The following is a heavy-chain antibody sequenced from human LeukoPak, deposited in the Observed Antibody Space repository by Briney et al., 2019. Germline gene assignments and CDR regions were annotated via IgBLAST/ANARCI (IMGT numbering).Heavy chain of an antibody. Sequence: SETLSLTCAVYGGSFSGYYWSWIRQPPGKRLEWIGEINPSGRTNYNPSLKSRVTISVDKSKNPFSLKWSSVTAADTAVYYCARVPSGVVEPPTRGDYFDFWGQGTLVTVSS. J-gene: IGHJ4*02. V-gene: IGHV4-34*01. CDR1: GGSFSGYY. CDR3: ARVPSGVVEPPTRGDYFDF. CDR2: INPSGRT. D-gene: IGHD2-2*01.